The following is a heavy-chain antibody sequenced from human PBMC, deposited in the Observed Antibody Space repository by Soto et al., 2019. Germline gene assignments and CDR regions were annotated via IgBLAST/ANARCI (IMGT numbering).Heavy chain of an antibody. V-gene: IGHV3-21*01. Sequence: GGSLRLSCAASGFTFSSYSMNWVRQAPGKGLEWVSSISSSSSYIYYADSVKGRFTISRDNAKNSLYLQMNSLRAEDTAVYYCAREKVDIVVEESRFPGAFDIWGQGTMVTVSS. CDR3: AREKVDIVVEESRFPGAFDI. CDR2: ISSSSSYI. CDR1: GFTFSSYS. D-gene: IGHD2-15*01. J-gene: IGHJ3*02.